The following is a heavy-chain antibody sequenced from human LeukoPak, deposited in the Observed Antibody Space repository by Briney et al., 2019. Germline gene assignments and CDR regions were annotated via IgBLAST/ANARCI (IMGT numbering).Heavy chain of an antibody. D-gene: IGHD3-3*01. CDR1: GGSISTSSYY. CDR2: IYYSGST. CDR3: ATDYDFWSGYHNY. J-gene: IGHJ4*02. Sequence: SETLSLTCTVSGGSISTSSYYWGWIRQPPGKGLEWIGSIYYSGSTHYNPSLKSRVTISVDTSKNQFSLKLSSVTAADTAVYYCATDYDFWSGYHNYWGQGTLVIVSS. V-gene: IGHV4-39*01.